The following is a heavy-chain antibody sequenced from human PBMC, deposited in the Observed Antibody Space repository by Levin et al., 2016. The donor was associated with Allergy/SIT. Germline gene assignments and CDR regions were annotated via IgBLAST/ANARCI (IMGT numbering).Heavy chain of an antibody. D-gene: IGHD1-14*01. J-gene: IGHJ4*02. V-gene: IGHV3-23*01. CDR3: TNTAGGFGRASSV. CDR1: GFNFAKYG. CDR2: IVSSGVST. Sequence: GESLKISCAASGFNFAKYGMSWVRQAPGKGLEWVSNIVSSGVSTYYADSVKGRFTISRDNSKNTLFLQMNSLRADDTAMYYCTNTAGGFGRASSVWGQGTLVTVSS.